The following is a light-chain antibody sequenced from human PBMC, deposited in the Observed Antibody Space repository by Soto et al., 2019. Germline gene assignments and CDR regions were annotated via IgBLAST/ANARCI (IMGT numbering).Light chain of an antibody. CDR1: QSVYNN. Sequence: EIVMTQSPATLSVSPGERATLSCRASQSVYNNLAWYQQKPGQAPRLLIYDASNRATGIPARFSGSGSGTDFTLTISSLEPEDFAVYYCQQRSNWPSTFGPGTKVDIK. V-gene: IGKV3-11*01. CDR3: QQRSNWPST. J-gene: IGKJ3*01. CDR2: DAS.